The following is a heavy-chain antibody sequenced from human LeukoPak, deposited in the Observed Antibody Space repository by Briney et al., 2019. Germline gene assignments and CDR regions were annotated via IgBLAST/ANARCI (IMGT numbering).Heavy chain of an antibody. J-gene: IGHJ4*02. D-gene: IGHD4-17*01. CDR3: ARDIYGDYYFDY. CDR2: IYHSGNT. V-gene: IGHV4-38-2*02. Sequence: PSETLSLTCTVSGYSITSGYYWGWIRQPPGQGLEWIGTIYHSGNTYYNPSLKSPVTISVDTSKNQFSLKLSSVTAADTAIYYCARDIYGDYYFDYWGQGTLVTVPS. CDR1: GYSITSGYY.